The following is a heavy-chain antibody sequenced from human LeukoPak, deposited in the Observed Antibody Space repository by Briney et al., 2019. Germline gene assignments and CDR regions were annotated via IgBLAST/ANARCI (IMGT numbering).Heavy chain of an antibody. Sequence: SETLSLTCTVSGGSISNYYWSCIRQPAGKGLEWIGRISASGNTNYNPSLKSRVTISVDTSMNLFALKLSSVTAADTAVYYRARQGVATAIDYWGQGTLVTVSS. D-gene: IGHD2-21*02. V-gene: IGHV4-4*07. CDR2: ISASGNT. CDR1: GGSISNYY. CDR3: ARQGVATAIDY. J-gene: IGHJ4*02.